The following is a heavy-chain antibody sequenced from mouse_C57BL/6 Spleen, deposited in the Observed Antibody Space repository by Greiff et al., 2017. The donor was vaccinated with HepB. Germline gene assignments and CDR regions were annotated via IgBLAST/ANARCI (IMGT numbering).Heavy chain of an antibody. CDR2: INPSSGYT. Sequence: QVQLQQSGAELAKPGASVKLSCKASGYTFTSYWMHWVKQRPGQGPEWIGYINPSSGYTKYNQKFKDKATLTADKSSSTAYMQLSSLTYEDSAVYYCARLGQGNSHYFDYWGQGTTLTVSS. CDR3: ARLGQGNSHYFDY. D-gene: IGHD3-3*01. CDR1: GYTFTSYW. V-gene: IGHV1-7*01. J-gene: IGHJ2*01.